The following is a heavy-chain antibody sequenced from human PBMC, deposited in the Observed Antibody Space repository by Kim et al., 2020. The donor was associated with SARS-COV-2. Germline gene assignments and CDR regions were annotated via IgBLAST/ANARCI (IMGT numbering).Heavy chain of an antibody. CDR1: GFTFSSYG. CDR2: ISYDGSNK. J-gene: IGHJ4*02. Sequence: GGSLRLSCAASGFTFSSYGMHWVRQAPGKGLEWVAVISYDGSNKYYADSVKGRFTISRDNSKNTLYLQMNSLRAEDTAVYYCARGRIAAAGTSFDYWGQGTLVTVSS. D-gene: IGHD6-13*01. V-gene: IGHV3-33*05. CDR3: ARGRIAAAGTSFDY.